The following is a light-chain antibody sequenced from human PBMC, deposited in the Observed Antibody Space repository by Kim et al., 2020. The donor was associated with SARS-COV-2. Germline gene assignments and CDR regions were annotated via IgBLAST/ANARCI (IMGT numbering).Light chain of an antibody. CDR3: QQRHNWLT. CDR2: DAS. V-gene: IGKV3-11*01. J-gene: IGKJ4*01. Sequence: SLSPGERATLSCRTSQSVRSYLAWYQQKPGQAPRLLIYDASNRATGIPARFSGSGSGTDFTLTISSLEPEDFAVYYCQQRHNWLTFGGGTKVDIK. CDR1: QSVRSY.